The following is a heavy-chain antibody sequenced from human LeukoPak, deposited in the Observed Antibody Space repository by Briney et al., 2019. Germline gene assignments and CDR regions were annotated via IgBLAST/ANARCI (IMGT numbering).Heavy chain of an antibody. J-gene: IGHJ4*02. D-gene: IGHD6-13*01. Sequence: SETLSLTCTVSGYSISSGYYWGWIRQPPGKGLEWIGSIYHSGSTYYNPSLKSRVTISVDTSKNQFSLKLSSVTAADTAVYYCARDPTQSSSWYFFAYWGQGTLATVSS. CDR3: ARDPTQSSSWYFFAY. V-gene: IGHV4-38-2*02. CDR2: IYHSGST. CDR1: GYSISSGYY.